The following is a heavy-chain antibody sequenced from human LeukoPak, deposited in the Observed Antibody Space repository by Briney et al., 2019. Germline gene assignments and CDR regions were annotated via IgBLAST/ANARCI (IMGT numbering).Heavy chain of an antibody. CDR2: ISWNGGSI. Sequence: PGGSLRLSCAASGFTFDDYAMHWVRQAPGKGLGWVSGISWNGGSIGYADSVKGRFTISRDNAKNSLYLQMNSLRAEDMALYYCAKGQLWLRDYFDYWGQGTLVTVSS. CDR3: AKGQLWLRDYFDY. D-gene: IGHD5-18*01. J-gene: IGHJ4*02. V-gene: IGHV3-9*03. CDR1: GFTFDDYA.